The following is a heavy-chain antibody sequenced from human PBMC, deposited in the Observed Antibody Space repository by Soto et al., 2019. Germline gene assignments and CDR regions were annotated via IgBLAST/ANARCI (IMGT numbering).Heavy chain of an antibody. CDR1: GFTFSSYG. V-gene: IGHV3-33*01. Sequence: GGSLRLSCAASGFTFSSYGMHWVCQAPGKGLEWVAVIWYDGSNKYYADSVKGRFTISRDNSKNTLYLQMNSLRAEDTAVYYCARDLSYSSYYYYGMDVWGQGTTVTVSS. J-gene: IGHJ6*02. CDR3: ARDLSYSSYYYYGMDV. CDR2: IWYDGSNK. D-gene: IGHD6-13*01.